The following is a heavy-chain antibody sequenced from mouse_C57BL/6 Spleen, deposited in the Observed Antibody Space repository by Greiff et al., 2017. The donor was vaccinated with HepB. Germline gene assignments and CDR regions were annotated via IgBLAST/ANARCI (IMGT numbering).Heavy chain of an antibody. V-gene: IGHV1-64*01. J-gene: IGHJ4*01. CDR2: IHPNSGST. D-gene: IGHD1-1*01. Sequence: QVQLQQSGAELVKPGASVKLSCKASGYTFTSYWMHWVKQRPGQGLEWIGMIHPNSGSTNYNEKFKSKATLTVDKSSSTAYMQLSSLTSEDSAVSYCASSTTVAYYYAMDYWGQGTSVTVAS. CDR3: ASSTTVAYYYAMDY. CDR1: GYTFTSYW.